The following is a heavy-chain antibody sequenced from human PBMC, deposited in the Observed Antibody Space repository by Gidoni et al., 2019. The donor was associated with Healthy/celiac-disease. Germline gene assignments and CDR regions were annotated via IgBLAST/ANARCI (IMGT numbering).Heavy chain of an antibody. D-gene: IGHD2-21*01. CDR2: IYYSGST. CDR1: GGSISSSSYY. J-gene: IGHJ3*02. V-gene: IGHV4-39*01. Sequence: QLQLQESGPGLVKPSETLSLTCTVSGGSISSSSYYWGWIRQPPGKGLEWIGSIYYSGSTYYNPSLKSRVTISVDTSKNQFSLKLSSVTAADTAVYYCARGNQIYCGGDCYGPRGAFDIWGQGTMVTVSS. CDR3: ARGNQIYCGGDCYGPRGAFDI.